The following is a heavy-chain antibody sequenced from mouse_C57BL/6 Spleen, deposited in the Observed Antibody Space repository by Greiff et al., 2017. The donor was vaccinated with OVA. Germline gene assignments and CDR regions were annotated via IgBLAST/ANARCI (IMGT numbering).Heavy chain of an antibody. D-gene: IGHD2-3*01. Sequence: VQLQQPGAELVKPGASVKLSCKASGYTFTSYWMHWVKQRPGQGLEWIGMIHPNSGSTNYNEKFKSKATLTVDKSSSTAYMQLSSLTSEDSAVYYCARSDDGYHYYAMGYWGQGTSVTVSS. V-gene: IGHV1-64*01. CDR2: IHPNSGST. J-gene: IGHJ4*01. CDR3: ARSDDGYHYYAMGY. CDR1: GYTFTSYW.